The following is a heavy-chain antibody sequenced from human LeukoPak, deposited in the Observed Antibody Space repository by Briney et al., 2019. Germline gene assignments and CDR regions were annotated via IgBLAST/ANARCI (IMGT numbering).Heavy chain of an antibody. CDR3: AGAQFLDLNFDY. V-gene: IGHV4-59*01. D-gene: IGHD3/OR15-3a*01. CDR2: IYYSGST. Sequence: SETLSLTCTVSGGSTSSYYWSWIRQPPGKGLEWIGYIYYSGSTNYNPSLKSRVTISVDTSKNQFSLKLSSVTAADTAVYYCAGAQFLDLNFDYWGQGTLVTVSS. J-gene: IGHJ4*02. CDR1: GGSTSSYY.